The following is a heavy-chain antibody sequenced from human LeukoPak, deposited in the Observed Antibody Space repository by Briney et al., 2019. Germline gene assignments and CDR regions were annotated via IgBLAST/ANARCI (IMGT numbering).Heavy chain of an antibody. J-gene: IGHJ4*02. Sequence: SETLSLTCTVSGGSISSYYWSWIRQPAGKGLEWIGRIYTSGSTNYNPSRKSRVTMSVDTSKNQFSLKLSSVTAADTAVYYCAPSPYYYDSSGYHYYFDYWGQGTLVTVSS. V-gene: IGHV4-4*07. CDR2: IYTSGST. CDR3: APSPYYYDSSGYHYYFDY. CDR1: GGSISSYY. D-gene: IGHD3-22*01.